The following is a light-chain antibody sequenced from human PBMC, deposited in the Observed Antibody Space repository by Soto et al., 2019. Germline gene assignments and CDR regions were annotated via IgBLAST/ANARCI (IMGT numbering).Light chain of an antibody. CDR3: QQSYSNPWT. Sequence: DIQMTQSPSTLAASVGDRVTSTCRASQSISSWLAWYQQKPGKAPKLLIYAASSLQSGVPSRFSGSGSGTDFTLTISRLQPEDFATYYCQQSYSNPWTFGQGTKVDI. CDR2: AAS. J-gene: IGKJ1*01. V-gene: IGKV1-39*01. CDR1: QSISSW.